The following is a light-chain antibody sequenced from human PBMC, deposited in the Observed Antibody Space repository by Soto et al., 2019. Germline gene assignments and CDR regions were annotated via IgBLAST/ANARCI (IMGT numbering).Light chain of an antibody. CDR3: TSYTSSTPIYV. CDR1: RTDVDGYDY. CDR2: DVY. V-gene: IGLV2-14*03. Sequence: QSALTQPASVSGSPGQSIAISCTGVRTDVDGYDYVSWYQQHPGQAPQLLIYDVYNRPSGVSHRFSSSKSGDTASLTISGLQAEDEAEYYCTSYTSSTPIYVFGPGTKVTVL. J-gene: IGLJ1*01.